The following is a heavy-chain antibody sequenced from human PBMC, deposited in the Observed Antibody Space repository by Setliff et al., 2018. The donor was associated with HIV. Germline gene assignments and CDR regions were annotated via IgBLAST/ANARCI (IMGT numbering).Heavy chain of an antibody. J-gene: IGHJ4*02. V-gene: IGHV5-51*01. CDR3: VRYIGAAAGYIDH. D-gene: IGHD6-25*01. Sequence: GESLKISCHLSGYSFVDFWIGWVRQMPGKGLEWVGFIYPGDSDSRYSPSFRGQVTISADKSTTTAYLDWASMKASDTAMYYCVRYIGAAAGYIDHWGQGALVTVSS. CDR2: IYPGDSDS. CDR1: GYSFVDFW.